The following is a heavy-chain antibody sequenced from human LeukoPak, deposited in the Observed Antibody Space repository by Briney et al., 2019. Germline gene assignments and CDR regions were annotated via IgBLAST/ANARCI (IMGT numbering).Heavy chain of an antibody. D-gene: IGHD6-19*01. V-gene: IGHV3-74*01. CDR2: INSDGSST. CDR3: ARASGSSGWYGVFGY. J-gene: IGHJ4*02. Sequence: GGSLRLSCAASGFTFSSYWMHWVRQAPGKGLVWVSRINSDGSSTSYADSVKGRFTISSDNAKNTLYLQMNSLRAEDTAVYYCARASGSSGWYGVFGYWGQGTLVTVSS. CDR1: GFTFSSYW.